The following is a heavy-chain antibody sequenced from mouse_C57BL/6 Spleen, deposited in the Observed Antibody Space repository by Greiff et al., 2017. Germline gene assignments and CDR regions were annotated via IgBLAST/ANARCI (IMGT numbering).Heavy chain of an antibody. CDR1: GYSFTGYY. J-gene: IGHJ2*01. D-gene: IGHD2-5*01. CDR2: INPSTGGT. Sequence: EVKLMESGPELVKPGASVKISCKASGYSFTGYYMNWVKQSPEKSLEWIGEINPSTGGTTYNQKFKAKATLTVDKSSSTTYMQLKGLTSEDSAVXYCARSGSNYGDYWGQGTTLTVSS. V-gene: IGHV1-42*01. CDR3: ARSGSNYGDY.